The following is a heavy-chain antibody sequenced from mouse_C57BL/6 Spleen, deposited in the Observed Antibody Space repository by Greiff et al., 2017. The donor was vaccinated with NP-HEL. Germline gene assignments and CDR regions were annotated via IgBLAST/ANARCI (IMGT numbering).Heavy chain of an antibody. CDR1: GYTFTSYW. D-gene: IGHD1-1*01. Sequence: QVQLQQSGAELAKPGASVKLSCKASGYTFTSYWMHWVKQRPGQGLEWIGYINPSSGYTKYNQKFKDKATLTADKSSSTAYMQLSSLTYEDSAVYYCARGIPYYYGSSYEYYFDYWGQGTTLTVSS. CDR3: ARGIPYYYGSSYEYYFDY. J-gene: IGHJ2*01. V-gene: IGHV1-7*01. CDR2: INPSSGYT.